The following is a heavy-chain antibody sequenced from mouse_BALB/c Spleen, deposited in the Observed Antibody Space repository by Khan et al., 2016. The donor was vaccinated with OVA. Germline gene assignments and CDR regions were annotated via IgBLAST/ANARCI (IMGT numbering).Heavy chain of an antibody. CDR3: ARPPITTVVATSYWFFDV. V-gene: IGHV5-9-3*01. Sequence: EVELVESGGGLVKPGGSLKLSCAASGFTFSSYAMSWVRQTPEKRLDWVASISSGGNYTYYPDSVQGRFTISRDNAKNTLYLQMSSLRSEDAAMYYCARPPITTVVATSYWFFDVWGAGTTVTISS. J-gene: IGHJ1*01. CDR2: ISSGGNYT. CDR1: GFTFSSYA. D-gene: IGHD1-1*01.